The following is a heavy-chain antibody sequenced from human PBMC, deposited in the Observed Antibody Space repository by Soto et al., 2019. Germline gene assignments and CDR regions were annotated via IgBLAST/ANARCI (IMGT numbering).Heavy chain of an antibody. J-gene: IGHJ4*02. CDR3: ARDFAYFDS. Sequence: SETLSLTCTVSGGSFKSGSYSWSWIRQPPGKGLEWIGYVYHTGRTSYNPSLKSRVSISMDTSENQFSLNLDSVTAADTAVYFCARDFAYFDSWGQGTLVTVSS. CDR2: VYHTGRT. V-gene: IGHV4-61*01. D-gene: IGHD3-3*01. CDR1: GGSFKSGSYS.